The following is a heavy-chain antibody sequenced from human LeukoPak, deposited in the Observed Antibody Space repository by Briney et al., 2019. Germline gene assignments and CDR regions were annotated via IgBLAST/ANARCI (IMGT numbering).Heavy chain of an antibody. V-gene: IGHV4-59*01. CDR2: IYYSGST. CDR1: GGSISSYY. J-gene: IGHJ5*02. CDR3: ARAMSGSYVFDP. Sequence: SETLSLTCTVSGGSISSYYWSWIRQPPGKGLEWIGYIYYSGSTNYNPSLKSRVTISVDTSKNQFSLKLSSVTAADTAVYYCARAMSGSYVFDPRGQGTLVTVSS. D-gene: IGHD1-26*01.